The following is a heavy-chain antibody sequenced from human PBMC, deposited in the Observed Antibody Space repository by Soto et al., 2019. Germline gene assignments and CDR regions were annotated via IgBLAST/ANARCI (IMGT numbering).Heavy chain of an antibody. CDR1: GGSVSNASFY. V-gene: IGHV4-61*03. CDR3: VRVLDSSWYADL. D-gene: IGHD3-22*01. CDR2: IFYTGVT. Sequence: QVQLQESGPGLVKPSETLSLTCSVSGGSVSNASFYWTWIRQAPGTGLEYIGYIFYTGVTNYNPPHGSRVTITLDTSKNHFSLKLNSMTAADTAVYYCVRVLDSSWYADLWGRGTLVPVSS. J-gene: IGHJ2*01.